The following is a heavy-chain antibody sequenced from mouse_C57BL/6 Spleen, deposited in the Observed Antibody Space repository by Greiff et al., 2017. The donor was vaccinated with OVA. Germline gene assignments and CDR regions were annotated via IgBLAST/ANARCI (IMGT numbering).Heavy chain of an antibody. CDR2: IDPSDSET. J-gene: IGHJ4*01. D-gene: IGHD2-1*01. V-gene: IGHV1-52*01. CDR3: ARGGYYGRGTYAMDY. Sequence: VQLQQSGAELVRPGSSVKLSCKASGYTFTSYWMHWVKQRPIQGLEWIGNIDPSDSETHYNQKFKDKATLTVDKSSSTAYMQLSSLTSEDSAVYYCARGGYYGRGTYAMDYWGQGTSVTVSS. CDR1: GYTFTSYW.